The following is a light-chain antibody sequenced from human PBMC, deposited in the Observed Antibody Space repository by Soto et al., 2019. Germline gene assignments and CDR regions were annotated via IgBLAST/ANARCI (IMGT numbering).Light chain of an antibody. Sequence: EIVMTQSPATLSVSPGERATLSCRASQSVGGSLARYQQKPGQAPGLLIYGASTRATGVPARFSGSGSGTEFTLTISSLQSEDFAVYYCEQYRNWPRTCGQGTKVESK. V-gene: IGKV3-15*01. CDR2: GAS. CDR3: EQYRNWPRT. J-gene: IGKJ1*01. CDR1: QSVGGS.